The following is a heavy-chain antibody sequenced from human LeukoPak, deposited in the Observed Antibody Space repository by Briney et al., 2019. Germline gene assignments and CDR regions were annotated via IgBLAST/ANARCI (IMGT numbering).Heavy chain of an antibody. V-gene: IGHV3-23*01. J-gene: IGHJ4*02. CDR2: ISGSGGST. D-gene: IGHD1-26*01. CDR3: AKEGTKIAGIRATDY. Sequence: GGSLRLSCAASGFTFSSYAMSWVRQAPGKGLEWISAISGSGGSTYYADFVKGRFTISRDNSKNTLYLQMNSLRAEDTAVYYCAKEGTKIAGIRATDYWGQGTLVTVSS. CDR1: GFTFSSYA.